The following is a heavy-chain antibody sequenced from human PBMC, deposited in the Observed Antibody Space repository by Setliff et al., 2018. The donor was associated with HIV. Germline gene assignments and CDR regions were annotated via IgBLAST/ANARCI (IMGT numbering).Heavy chain of an antibody. V-gene: IGHV3-23*01. Sequence: GGSLRLSCAASGFTFSSYAMSWVRQAPGKGLEWVSAISGSGGSTNYADSVKGRFTISRDNAKNSLYLQMNSLRAEDTAVYYCARDGYYDSSGYSAFDIWGQGTMVTVSS. CDR2: ISGSGGST. J-gene: IGHJ3*02. CDR1: GFTFSSYA. D-gene: IGHD3-22*01. CDR3: ARDGYYDSSGYSAFDI.